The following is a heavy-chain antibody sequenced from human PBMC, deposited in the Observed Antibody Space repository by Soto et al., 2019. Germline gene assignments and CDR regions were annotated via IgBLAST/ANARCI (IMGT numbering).Heavy chain of an antibody. CDR3: ARRGSSGWKWFDP. J-gene: IGHJ5*02. V-gene: IGHV4-34*01. CDR2: INHSGST. D-gene: IGHD6-19*01. Sequence: SETLSLTCAVYGGSFSGYYWSWIRQPPGKGLEWIGEINHSGSTNYNPSLKSRVTISVDTSKNQFSLKLSSVTAADTAVYYCARRGSSGWKWFDPWGQGTLVSVSS. CDR1: GGSFSGYY.